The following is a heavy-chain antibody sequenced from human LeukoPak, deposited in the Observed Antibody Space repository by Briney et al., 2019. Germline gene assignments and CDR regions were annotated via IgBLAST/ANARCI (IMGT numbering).Heavy chain of an antibody. CDR1: GFSFREYW. CDR3: VQGGHFDF. J-gene: IGHJ4*02. D-gene: IGHD3-16*01. CDR2: INPHGSER. Sequence: GGSLRLSCAASGFSFREYWMSLGRQAPGKRPEWVANINPHGSERYYVDSVRGRFTISRDNDRNSVYLEMNSLRADDTAVYFCVQGGHFDFWGQGVPVTVSS. V-gene: IGHV3-7*01.